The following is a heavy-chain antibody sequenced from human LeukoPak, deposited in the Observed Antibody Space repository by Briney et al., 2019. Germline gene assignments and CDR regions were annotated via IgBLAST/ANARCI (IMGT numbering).Heavy chain of an antibody. Sequence: PGGSLRLSCAASGFTFSGSAMHWVRQASGKWLEWVVRIRSKANSYATAYAASVKGRFTISRDDSKNTAYLQMNSLKTEDTAVYYCTETDNDIVVVPAAIAVWGKGTTVTVSS. CDR3: TETDNDIVVVPAAIAV. J-gene: IGHJ6*04. CDR2: IRSKANSYAT. D-gene: IGHD2-2*02. V-gene: IGHV3-73*01. CDR1: GFTFSGSA.